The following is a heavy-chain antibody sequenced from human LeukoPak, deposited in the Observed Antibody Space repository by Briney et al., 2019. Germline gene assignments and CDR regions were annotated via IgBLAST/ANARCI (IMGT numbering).Heavy chain of an antibody. D-gene: IGHD3-22*01. V-gene: IGHV4-39*07. Sequence: PSETLSLTCTISGDSIGSSSYYWGWIRQAPGKGLEWIGSMYYSGSGSYSPSLKSRVTISLDTSNNRFSLRLTSVTAADTAVYYCARLKFYDSTGYSPGYYMDVWGKGTTVSVFS. CDR3: ARLKFYDSTGYSPGYYMDV. CDR2: MYYSGSG. CDR1: GDSIGSSSYY. J-gene: IGHJ6*03.